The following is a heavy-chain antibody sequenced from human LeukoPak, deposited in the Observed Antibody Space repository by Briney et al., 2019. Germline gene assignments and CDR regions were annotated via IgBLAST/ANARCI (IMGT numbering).Heavy chain of an antibody. J-gene: IGHJ4*02. V-gene: IGHV3-21*01. D-gene: IGHD2-2*01. CDR1: GFTFISYT. CDR3: VRDACSSASCWSFDY. CDR2: IRSSTSYI. Sequence: GGSLRLSCAASGFTFISYTMNWVRQAPGKGLEWVSCIRSSTSYIYYADSVKGRFTISRNNAKNSLYLEMNSLRAEDTAVYYCVRDACSSASCWSFDYWGQGTLVTVSS.